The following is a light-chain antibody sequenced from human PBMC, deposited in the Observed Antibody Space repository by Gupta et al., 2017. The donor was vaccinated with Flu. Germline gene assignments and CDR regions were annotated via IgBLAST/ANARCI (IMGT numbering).Light chain of an antibody. J-gene: IGLJ3*02. V-gene: IGLV2-8*01. Sequence: QSALTQPPSASGSPGQSVTISCTGTSSNVGVYNYVPWYQQHPAKAPKLLIYEVSKRPPGVPVRFSGSTSGNTASLTVSGLQAEDEADYYCRSYEGSNRGVFGGGTKLTVL. CDR3: RSYEGSNRGV. CDR2: EVS. CDR1: SSNVGVYNY.